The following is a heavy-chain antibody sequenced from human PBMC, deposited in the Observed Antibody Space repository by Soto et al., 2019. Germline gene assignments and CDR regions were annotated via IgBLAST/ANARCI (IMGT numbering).Heavy chain of an antibody. J-gene: IGHJ4*02. Sequence: GGSLRLSCAASGFSFEIYWMGWVRQAPGKGLEWVANINPDGSGEYYLDSVKGRFTISRDNAKNSVNLQMNSLVGDDTAVYYCARENWFFDYWGQGTPVNVSS. CDR3: ARENWFFDY. CDR2: INPDGSGE. CDR1: GFSFEIYW. D-gene: IGHD3-10*01. V-gene: IGHV3-7*01.